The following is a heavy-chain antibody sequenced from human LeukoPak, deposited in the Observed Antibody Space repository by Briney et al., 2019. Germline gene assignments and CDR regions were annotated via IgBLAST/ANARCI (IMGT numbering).Heavy chain of an antibody. CDR1: GGSISSGSYY. V-gene: IGHV4-61*02. Sequence: SETLSLTCTVSGGSISSGSYYWSWIRQPAGKGLEWIGRIYTSGSTNYNPSLKSRDTMSVDTSKNQFSLKLSSVTAADTAVYYCARDGGYDSSGYYYSSSFDYWGQGTLVTVSS. CDR3: ARDGGYDSSGYYYSSSFDY. CDR2: IYTSGST. D-gene: IGHD3-22*01. J-gene: IGHJ4*02.